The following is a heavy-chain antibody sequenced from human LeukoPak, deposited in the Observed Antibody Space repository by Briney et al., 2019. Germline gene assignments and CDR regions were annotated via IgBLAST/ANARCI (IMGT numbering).Heavy chain of an antibody. J-gene: IGHJ4*02. CDR1: GGSISSYY. CDR2: IYYSGST. CDR3: ARHRSLCFGEFDY. V-gene: IGHV4-59*08. D-gene: IGHD3-10*01. Sequence: SETLSLTCTVSGGSISSYYWSWIRQPPGTGLEWIGYIYYSGSTNYNPSLKSRVTISVDTSKNQFSLKLSSVTAADTAVYYWARHRSLCFGEFDYWGQGTLVTVSS.